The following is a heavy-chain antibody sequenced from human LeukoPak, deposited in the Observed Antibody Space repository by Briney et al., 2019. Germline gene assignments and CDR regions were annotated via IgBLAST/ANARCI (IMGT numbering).Heavy chain of an antibody. Sequence: GASVKVSCKASGYTFTSYDINWVRQATGQGLEWMGWMNPNSGNTGYAQKFQGRVTMTRNTSISTAYMELSSLRSDDTAVYYCARTIAVAGTVHVYYYYMDVWGKGTTVTISS. J-gene: IGHJ6*03. CDR3: ARTIAVAGTVHVYYYYMDV. V-gene: IGHV1-8*01. D-gene: IGHD6-19*01. CDR2: MNPNSGNT. CDR1: GYTFTSYD.